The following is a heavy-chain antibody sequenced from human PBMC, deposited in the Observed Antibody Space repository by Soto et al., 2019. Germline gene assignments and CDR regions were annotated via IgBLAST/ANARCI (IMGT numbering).Heavy chain of an antibody. V-gene: IGHV4-59*01. CDR3: ARDMGTILDY. J-gene: IGHJ4*02. Sequence: SETLSLTCTVSGGSISSYYWSWIRQPPGKGLEWIGYIYYSGSTNYNPSLKSRVTISVDTSKNQFSLKLSSVTAADTAVYYCARDMGTILDYWGQGTLVTVSS. D-gene: IGHD5-18*01. CDR1: GGSISSYY. CDR2: IYYSGST.